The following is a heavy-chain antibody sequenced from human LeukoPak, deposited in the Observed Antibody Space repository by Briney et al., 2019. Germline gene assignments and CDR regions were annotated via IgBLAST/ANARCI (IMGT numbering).Heavy chain of an antibody. Sequence: GGSLRLSCAASGFTFRNYVIHWVRQAPGKGLEWVAVTSSDLNVKLYANSVKGRFAISRDNSRNTLYLQMNSLRAEDTALYYCAREPTTLNGYSVSRRHHYFDHWGQGALVIVSS. CDR3: AREPTTLNGYSVSRRHHYFDH. D-gene: IGHD5-24*01. J-gene: IGHJ4*02. V-gene: IGHV3-30*09. CDR2: TSSDLNVK. CDR1: GFTFRNYV.